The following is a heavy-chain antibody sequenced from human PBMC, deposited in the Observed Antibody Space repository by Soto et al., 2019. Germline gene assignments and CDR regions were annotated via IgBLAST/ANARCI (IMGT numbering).Heavy chain of an antibody. V-gene: IGHV3-30*03. CDR2: ISYDGSNK. CDR3: TRVESVDTAMPRDQVWRMDYYGRDV. J-gene: IGHJ6*02. CDR1: GFTFITYG. Sequence: LRLSCEASGFTFITYGMHWVRQAPGKWLDCVAVISYDGSNKYYADSVKGRFTISRDNSQNTAYLQMNSLRTEDTAVYYCTRVESVDTAMPRDQVWRMDYYGRDVWGQGTTVTVSS. D-gene: IGHD5-18*01.